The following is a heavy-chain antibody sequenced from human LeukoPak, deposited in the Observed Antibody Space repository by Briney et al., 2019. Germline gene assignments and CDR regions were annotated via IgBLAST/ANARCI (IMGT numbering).Heavy chain of an antibody. CDR3: AKPTRGSGSFLIDF. Sequence: QPGGPLRLSCAASGFTFSSYAMSWVRQAPGKGLEWVSAISGSGGSTYYADSVKGRFTISRDNSKNTLYLQMNSLRAEDTAVYYCAKPTRGSGSFLIDFWGQGTLVTVSS. D-gene: IGHD1-26*01. V-gene: IGHV3-23*01. CDR1: GFTFSSYA. J-gene: IGHJ4*02. CDR2: ISGSGGST.